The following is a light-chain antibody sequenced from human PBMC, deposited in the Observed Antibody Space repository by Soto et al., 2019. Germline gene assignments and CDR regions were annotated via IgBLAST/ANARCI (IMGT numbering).Light chain of an antibody. CDR3: AAWDDSLNGVV. CDR1: SSDLGTYYF. Sequence: QSALTQPASVSGSPGQSITISCTGTSSDLGTYYFVSWYQHRPDKAPKLILYDATTRPSGVPDRFSGSKSGTSASLAISGLQSGDEANYYCAAWDDSLNGVVFGGGTKLTVL. J-gene: IGLJ2*01. CDR2: DAT. V-gene: IGLV2-14*02.